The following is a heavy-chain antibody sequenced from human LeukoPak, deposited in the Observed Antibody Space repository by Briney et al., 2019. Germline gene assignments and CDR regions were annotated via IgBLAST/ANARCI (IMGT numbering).Heavy chain of an antibody. CDR3: TRVGYIDEGIDY. CDR2: IDDSGVIR. Sequence: PGGSLRLSCVASGFTFNTYAMNWVRQAPGKGLEWVSRIDDSGVIRSYADSVKGRFTISRDNAKNSLYLQMNSLRAEDTAIYYCTRVGYIDEGIDYWGQGTLVTVSS. CDR1: GFTFNTYA. D-gene: IGHD5-24*01. V-gene: IGHV3-23*01. J-gene: IGHJ4*02.